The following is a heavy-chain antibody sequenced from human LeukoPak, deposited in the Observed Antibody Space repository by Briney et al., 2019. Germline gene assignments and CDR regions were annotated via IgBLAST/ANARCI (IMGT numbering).Heavy chain of an antibody. J-gene: IGHJ4*02. V-gene: IGHV1-69*04. CDR1: GGTFSSYA. CDR3: ARGDGWSYDSSGYTPT. CDR2: IIPILGIA. D-gene: IGHD3-22*01. Sequence: ASVKVSCKASGGTFSSYAISWVRQAPGQGLEWMGRIIPILGIANYAQKFQGRVTITADKSTSTAYMELSSLRSEDTAVYYCARGDGWSYDSSGYTPTWGQGTLVTASS.